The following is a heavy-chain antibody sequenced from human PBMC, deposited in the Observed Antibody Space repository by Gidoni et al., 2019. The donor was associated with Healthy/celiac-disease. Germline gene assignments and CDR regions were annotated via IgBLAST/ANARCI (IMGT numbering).Heavy chain of an antibody. CDR3: AREAGIAAAGDPGGMDV. D-gene: IGHD6-13*01. J-gene: IGHJ6*02. Sequence: EVQLVESGGGLVKPGGSLRLSCAASGFTFVRHSMNWVRQAPGKGLEWVSSISSSSSYIYYADSVKGRFTISRDNAKNSLYLQMNSLRAEDTAVYYCAREAGIAAAGDPGGMDVWGQGTTVTVSS. CDR1: GFTFVRHS. CDR2: ISSSSSYI. V-gene: IGHV3-21*01.